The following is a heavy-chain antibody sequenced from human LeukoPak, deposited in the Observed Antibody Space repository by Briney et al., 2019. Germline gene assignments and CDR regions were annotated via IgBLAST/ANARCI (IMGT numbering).Heavy chain of an antibody. CDR3: ARAQSGLPPAGFDY. D-gene: IGHD2-2*01. Sequence: GGSLRLSCAASGFTFSSYSMNWVRQAPGKGLEWVSSISSSSSYIYYADSVKGRFTISRDNAKNSLYLQMNSLRAEDTAVYYCARAQSGLPPAGFDYWGQGTLVTVSS. CDR2: ISSSSSYI. J-gene: IGHJ4*02. CDR1: GFTFSSYS. V-gene: IGHV3-21*01.